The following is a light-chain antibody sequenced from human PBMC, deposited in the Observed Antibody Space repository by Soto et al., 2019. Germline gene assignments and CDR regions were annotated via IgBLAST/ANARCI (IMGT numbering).Light chain of an antibody. J-gene: IGKJ2*01. CDR1: QRVSSGY. CDR3: QQYGSSPPHN. CDR2: GAS. Sequence: EIVLTQSPDTVSLSPGLTATLYCRASQRVSSGYLAWYQQKPGQSPRLLIYGASSRATGVPDRFSGSGSGTDFTLTISRLEPEDFAVYYCQQYGSSPPHNFGQGTKLEIK. V-gene: IGKV3-20*01.